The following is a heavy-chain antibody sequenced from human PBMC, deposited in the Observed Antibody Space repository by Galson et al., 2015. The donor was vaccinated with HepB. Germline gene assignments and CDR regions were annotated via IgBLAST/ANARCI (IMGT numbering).Heavy chain of an antibody. V-gene: IGHV1-18*01. Sequence: SVKVSCKASGYTFTSYGIIWVRQAPGQGLEWMGWISTENAKTNYAQKFQGRIFMTTDTSTNTAYMELRSLGSDDTAIYYCARGGICGSGCFPDNWGQGTLVTVSS. CDR2: ISTENAKT. CDR3: ARGGICGSGCFPDN. D-gene: IGHD2-21*02. J-gene: IGHJ4*02. CDR1: GYTFTSYG.